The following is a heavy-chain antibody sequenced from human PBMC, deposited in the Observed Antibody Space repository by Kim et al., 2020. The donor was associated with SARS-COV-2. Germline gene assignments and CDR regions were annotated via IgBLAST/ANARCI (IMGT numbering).Heavy chain of an antibody. V-gene: IGHV4-30-2*01. J-gene: IGHJ4*02. CDR3: ARTHKYCSSTSCSYYFDY. Sequence: KSRVTISVDRSKNQFSLKLSSVTAADTAVYYCARTHKYCSSTSCSYYFDYWGQGTLVTVSS. D-gene: IGHD2-2*01.